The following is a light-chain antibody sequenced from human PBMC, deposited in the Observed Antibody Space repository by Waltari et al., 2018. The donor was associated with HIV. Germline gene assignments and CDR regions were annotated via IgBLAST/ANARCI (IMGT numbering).Light chain of an antibody. J-gene: IGLJ2*01. CDR1: SSDVGGYNY. CDR3: SAYTSSSTLYVV. CDR2: DVS. V-gene: IGLV2-14*01. Sequence: QSALTQPASVSGSPGQSITISCTGTSSDVGGYNYVSWYQQHPGKAPKLRIYDVSYRPSGVSNRFSGSKSGNTASLTISGLQAEDEADYYCSAYTSSSTLYVVFGGGTKLTVL.